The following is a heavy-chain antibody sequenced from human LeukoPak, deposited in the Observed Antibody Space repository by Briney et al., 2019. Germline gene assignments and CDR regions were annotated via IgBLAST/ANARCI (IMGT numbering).Heavy chain of an antibody. CDR2: ISGRSNPI. J-gene: IGHJ5*02. CDR3: ASDYSNYGFNWFDP. D-gene: IGHD4-11*01. CDR1: GFTFSGYS. V-gene: IGHV3-48*01. Sequence: PGGSLRLSCAASGFTFSGYSMNWVRRAPGKGLEWISYISGRSNPIYYADSMRGRFTISRDNAKNSLYLQMNSLRAEDTAVYYCASDYSNYGFNWFDPWGQGTLVTVSS.